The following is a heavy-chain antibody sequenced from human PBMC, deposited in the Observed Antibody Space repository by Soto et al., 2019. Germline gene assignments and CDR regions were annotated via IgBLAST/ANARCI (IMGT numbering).Heavy chain of an antibody. D-gene: IGHD5-12*01. CDR1: GGTFSSYA. J-gene: IGHJ4*02. Sequence: QVQLVQSGAEVKKPGSSVKVSCKASGGTFSSYAISWVRQAPGQGLEWMGGIIPIFGTANYAQKFQGRVTITADESTSTAYRELSSLRSEDTAVYYCARVQWLRFQRRGEMDYWGQGTLVTVSS. CDR3: ARVQWLRFQRRGEMDY. V-gene: IGHV1-69*12. CDR2: IIPIFGTA.